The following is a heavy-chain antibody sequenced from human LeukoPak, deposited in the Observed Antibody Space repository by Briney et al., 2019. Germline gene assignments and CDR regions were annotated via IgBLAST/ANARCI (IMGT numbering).Heavy chain of an antibody. J-gene: IGHJ4*02. Sequence: SETLSLTCTVSGYSISSSYYWGWIRQPPGKGLEWIGSIYYSGSTYYNPSLKSRATISVDTSKNQFSLKLSSVTAADTAVYYCARHARRRIQEEYYFDYWGQGTLVTVSS. D-gene: IGHD5-18*01. CDR1: GYSISSSYY. CDR2: IYYSGST. V-gene: IGHV4-39*01. CDR3: ARHARRRIQEEYYFDY.